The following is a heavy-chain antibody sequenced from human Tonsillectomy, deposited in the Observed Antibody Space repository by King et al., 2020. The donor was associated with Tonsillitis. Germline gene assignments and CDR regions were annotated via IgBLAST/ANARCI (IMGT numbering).Heavy chain of an antibody. D-gene: IGHD6-13*01. CDR1: GYTFTSYA. J-gene: IGHJ3*02. CDR3: ARAIAAARRHNAFDI. Sequence: QLVQSGSELKKPGASLKVSCKASGYTFTSYAMNWVRQAPGQGLEWMGCINTNTGNPTYAHGFTGRFVISLDTSVNTEYLQISSLKAEDTAVYYCARAIAAARRHNAFDIWGQGTMVTVSS. CDR2: INTNTGNP. V-gene: IGHV7-4-1*02.